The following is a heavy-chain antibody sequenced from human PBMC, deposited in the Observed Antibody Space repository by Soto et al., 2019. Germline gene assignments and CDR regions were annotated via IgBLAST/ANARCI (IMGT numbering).Heavy chain of an antibody. CDR2: INHSGST. D-gene: IGHD6-13*01. Sequence: PSETLSLTCAVYGGSFSGYYWSWIRQPPGKGLEWIGEINHSGSTNYNPSLKSRVTISVDTSKNQFSLKLSSVTAADTAVYYCARASIAAAVLSYYFDYWGQGTLVTVSS. J-gene: IGHJ4*02. CDR1: GGSFSGYY. CDR3: ARASIAAAVLSYYFDY. V-gene: IGHV4-34*01.